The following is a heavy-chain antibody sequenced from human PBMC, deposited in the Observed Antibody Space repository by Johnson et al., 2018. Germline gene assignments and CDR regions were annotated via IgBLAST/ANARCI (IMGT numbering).Heavy chain of an antibody. CDR1: GFTFSDYA. V-gene: IGHV3-49*03. Sequence: VQLLESGGGVVQPGRSLRLSCTASGFTFSDYALSWYRQAPGKGLEWVGFIRPKVYGGTTEYAASVEARFIISRDDSKNLAYLQMKLLKTEDTAFYYCTRDADGGKDDVFDIWGQGTMVTVSS. CDR3: TRDADGGKDDVFDI. D-gene: IGHD4-23*01. CDR2: IRPKVYGGTT. J-gene: IGHJ3*02.